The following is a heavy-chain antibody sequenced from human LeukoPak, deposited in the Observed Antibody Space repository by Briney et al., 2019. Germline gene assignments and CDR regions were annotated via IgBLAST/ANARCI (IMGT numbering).Heavy chain of an antibody. CDR3: ARDHDFWSGFAY. CDR2: ILPVFGTA. CDR1: GGTFTSYN. J-gene: IGHJ4*02. Sequence: GASVKVSCKASGGTFTSYNINWVRQAPGQGLEWMGGILPVFGTAKYAQKFQGRVTITADESTSTAYMELNSLRSEDTAVYFCARDHDFWSGFAYWGQGTLVTVSS. D-gene: IGHD3-3*01. V-gene: IGHV1-69*13.